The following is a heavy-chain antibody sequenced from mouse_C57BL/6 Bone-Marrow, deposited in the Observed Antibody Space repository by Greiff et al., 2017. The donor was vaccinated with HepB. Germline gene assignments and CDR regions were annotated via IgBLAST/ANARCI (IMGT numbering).Heavy chain of an antibody. CDR1: GYTFTSYG. J-gene: IGHJ3*01. Sequence: VQLVESGAELARPGASVKLSCKASGYTFTSYGISWVKQRTGQGLEWIGEIYPRSGNTYYNEKFKGKATLTADKSSSTAYMELRSLTSEDSAVYFCARGYYAWFAYWGQGTLVTVSA. CDR2: IYPRSGNT. V-gene: IGHV1-81*01. CDR3: ARGYYAWFAY. D-gene: IGHD1-1*01.